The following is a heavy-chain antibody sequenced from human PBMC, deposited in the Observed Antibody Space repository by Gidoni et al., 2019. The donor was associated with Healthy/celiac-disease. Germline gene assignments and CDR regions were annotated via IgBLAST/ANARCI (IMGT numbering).Heavy chain of an antibody. Sequence: SGSTYYNPSLKSRVTISVDTSKNQFSLKLSSVTAADTAVYYCARGYNWNDGLLDYWGQGTLVTVTS. D-gene: IGHD1-20*01. CDR3: ARGYNWNDGLLDY. V-gene: IGHV4-30-4*01. J-gene: IGHJ4*02. CDR2: SGST.